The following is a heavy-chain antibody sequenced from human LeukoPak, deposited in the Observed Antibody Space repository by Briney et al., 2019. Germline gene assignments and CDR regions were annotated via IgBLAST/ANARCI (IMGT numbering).Heavy chain of an antibody. CDR3: ARYDFRRLYGMDV. CDR2: ISSSSSYI. D-gene: IGHD3-3*01. J-gene: IGHJ6*02. CDR1: GFTFSSYS. Sequence: GGSLRLSCAASGFTFSSYSMNWVRQAPGKGLEWVSSISSSSSYIYYADSVKGRFTISRDNAKNSLYLQMNSLRAEDTAVYYCARYDFRRLYGMDVWGQGTTVTVSS. V-gene: IGHV3-21*01.